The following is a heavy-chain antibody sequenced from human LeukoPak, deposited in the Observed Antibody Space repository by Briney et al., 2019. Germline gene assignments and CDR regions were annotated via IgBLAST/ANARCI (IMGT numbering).Heavy chain of an antibody. V-gene: IGHV3-11*01. D-gene: IGHD3-10*01. CDR3: ARGLYTMIRGVIIY. Sequence: GGSLRLSCAASGFTFSDYYMSWIRQAPGKGLEWVSYISSSGSTIYCADSVKGRFTISRDNAKNSLYLQMNSLRSEDTAVYYCARGLYTMIRGVIIYWGQGTLVTVSS. CDR1: GFTFSDYY. J-gene: IGHJ4*02. CDR2: ISSSGSTI.